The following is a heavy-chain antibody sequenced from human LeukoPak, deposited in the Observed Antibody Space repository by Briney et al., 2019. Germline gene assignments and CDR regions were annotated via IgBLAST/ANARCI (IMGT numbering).Heavy chain of an antibody. D-gene: IGHD2-21*02. CDR1: GDSISNIDYC. V-gene: IGHV4-39*07. CDR2: ICYSGST. CDR3: ARTGDWSYFDY. J-gene: IGHJ4*02. Sequence: SETLSLTCAVSGDSISNIDYCWGWIRQPPGKGLEWIGTICYSGSTNYNPPLKSRVTISVDKSKNQFSLKLSSVTAADTAVYYCARTGDWSYFDYWGQGTLVTVSS.